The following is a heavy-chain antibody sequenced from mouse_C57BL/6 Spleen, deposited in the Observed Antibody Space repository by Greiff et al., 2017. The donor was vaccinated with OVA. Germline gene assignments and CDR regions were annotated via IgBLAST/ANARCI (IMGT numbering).Heavy chain of an antibody. CDR1: GYTFTSYW. CDR3: ARDEGSYYAMDY. CDR2: IYPGSGST. Sequence: VQLQQPGAELVKPGASVKLSCKASGYTFTSYWITWVKQRPGQGLEWIGDIYPGSGSTNYNEKFKSKATLTVDTSSSTAYMQLSSLTSEDSAVYYCARDEGSYYAMDYWGQGTSVTVSS. J-gene: IGHJ4*01. V-gene: IGHV1-55*01.